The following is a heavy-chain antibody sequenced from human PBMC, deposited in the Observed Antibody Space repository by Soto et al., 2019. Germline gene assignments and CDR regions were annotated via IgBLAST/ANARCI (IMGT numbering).Heavy chain of an antibody. D-gene: IGHD3-22*01. J-gene: IGHJ3*02. Sequence: SETLSLTCTVSGGSISSGGYYWSWILQHPGKGLEWIGYIYYSGSTYYNPSLKSRVTISVDTSKNQFSLKLSSVTAADTAVYYCARDLYYYDSSGYYSHAFVIWGQGTMVTVSS. CDR2: IYYSGST. CDR3: ARDLYYYDSSGYYSHAFVI. V-gene: IGHV4-31*03. CDR1: GGSISSGGYY.